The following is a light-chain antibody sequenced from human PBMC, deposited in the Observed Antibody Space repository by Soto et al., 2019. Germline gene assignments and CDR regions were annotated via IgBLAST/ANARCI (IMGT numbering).Light chain of an antibody. Sequence: ETVMTQSPATLSVSPGGRATLSCRASQSISDTLAWYQQKPGQAPRLLIHGASTRATGFPARFSGSGSGTDFTLTISTLQSEDFAIYYCQQYNNWPSTFGQRTKVDIK. V-gene: IGKV3-15*01. CDR2: GAS. CDR3: QQYNNWPST. CDR1: QSISDT. J-gene: IGKJ1*01.